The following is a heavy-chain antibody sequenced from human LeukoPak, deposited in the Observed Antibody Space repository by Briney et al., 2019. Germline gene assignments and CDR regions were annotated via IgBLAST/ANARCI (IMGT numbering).Heavy chain of an antibody. J-gene: IGHJ4*02. V-gene: IGHV1-2*02. CDR1: GYTFTGYY. D-gene: IGHD5-18*01. CDR2: INPNSGGT. Sequence: ASVKVSCKASGYTFTGYYIHWVRQAPGQGLEWMGWINPNSGGTNYAQKFQGRVTMTRDTSISTAYMELSRLRSDDTAVYYCAREIGGILVFDYWGQGTLVTVSS. CDR3: AREIGGILVFDY.